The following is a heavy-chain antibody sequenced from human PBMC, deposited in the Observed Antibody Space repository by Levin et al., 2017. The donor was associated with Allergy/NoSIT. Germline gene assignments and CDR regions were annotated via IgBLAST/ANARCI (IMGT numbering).Heavy chain of an antibody. D-gene: IGHD5-18*01. CDR2: IYHDGST. J-gene: IGHJ5*02. CDR1: GGSITTTTHD. Sequence: RTSETLSLTCFVSGGSITTTTHDWDWTRQSPGKGLEWIGGIYHDGSTFYNPSLKSRASISADASKNQFSLKLSFVTAADTAIYYCSRRMRHWDTIDPWGQGTLVTVSS. V-gene: IGHV4-39*01. CDR3: SRRMRHWDTIDP.